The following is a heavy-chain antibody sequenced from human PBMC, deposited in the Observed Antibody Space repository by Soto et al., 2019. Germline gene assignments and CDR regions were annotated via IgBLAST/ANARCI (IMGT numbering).Heavy chain of an antibody. CDR3: ARGRPIGATYYDYVWGSYRFDY. CDR2: IIPIFGTA. V-gene: IGHV1-69*01. Sequence: QVQLVQSGAEVKKPGSSVKVSCKASGGTFSSYAISWVRQAPGQGLQWMGGIIPIFGTANYAQKFQGRVTITADESTSTAYMELSSVRSEDTAVYYCARGRPIGATYYDYVWGSYRFDYWGQGTLVTVSS. J-gene: IGHJ4*02. D-gene: IGHD3-16*02. CDR1: GGTFSSYA.